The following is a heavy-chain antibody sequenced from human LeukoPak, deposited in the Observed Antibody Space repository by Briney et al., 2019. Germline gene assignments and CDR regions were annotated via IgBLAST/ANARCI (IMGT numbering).Heavy chain of an antibody. D-gene: IGHD3-22*01. CDR1: GGTFSTYS. V-gene: IGHV1-69*05. CDR2: IVPIFGTA. Sequence: SVKVSCKASGGTFSTYSISWVRQAPGQGLEWMGRIVPIFGTANYAQKFHGRVTITTDESTNTAYMELSSLTSEDTAVYYCARAWGGDSSGYYQGGFDYWGQGTLVTVSS. J-gene: IGHJ4*02. CDR3: ARAWGGDSSGYYQGGFDY.